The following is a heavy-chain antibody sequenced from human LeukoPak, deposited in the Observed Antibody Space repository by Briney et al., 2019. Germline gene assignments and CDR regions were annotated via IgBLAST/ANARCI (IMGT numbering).Heavy chain of an antibody. J-gene: IGHJ6*03. CDR2: MNPNTGMT. CDR3: ARDRGYCTNGVCSRYYYYYMDV. Sequence: ASVKVSCKASGYSFTNYDITWVRQATGQGLEWMGWMNPNTGMTGFAEKFQGRVTMTRNSSTSSTAYMELSSLRSEDTAVYYCARDRGYCTNGVCSRYYYYYMDVWGKGTTVTVSS. CDR1: GYSFTNYD. D-gene: IGHD2-8*01. V-gene: IGHV1-8*01.